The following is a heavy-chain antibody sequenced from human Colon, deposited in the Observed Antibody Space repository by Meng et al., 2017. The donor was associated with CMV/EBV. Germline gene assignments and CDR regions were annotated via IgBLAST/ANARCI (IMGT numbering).Heavy chain of an antibody. CDR1: GFTFSSYA. V-gene: IGHV3-23*03. CDR3: AKGGNWGFWSFDY. Sequence: GESLKISCIASGFTFSSYAMSWVRQAPGKGLEWVSVIYSGDSSTYYADSVKGRFTISRDNSKNTLYLQMNSLRAEDTAVYYCAKGGNWGFWSFDYWGQGTLVTVSS. CDR2: IYSGDSST. J-gene: IGHJ4*02. D-gene: IGHD3-3*01.